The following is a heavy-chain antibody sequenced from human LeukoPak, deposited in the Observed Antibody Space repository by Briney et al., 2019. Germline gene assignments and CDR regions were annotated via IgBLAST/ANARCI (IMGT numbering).Heavy chain of an antibody. CDR2: IIPIFGTA. V-gene: IGHV1-69*13. CDR3: ARHPRPLGMSGGNYYDY. J-gene: IGHJ4*02. CDR1: GGTFGSYA. D-gene: IGHD2-15*01. Sequence: GASVKVSCKASGGTFGSYAISWVRQAPGQGLEWMGGIIPIFGTASYAQKFQGRVTITADESTSTAYMELSSLRAEDTAVYYCARHPRPLGMSGGNYYDYWGQGTLVTVSS.